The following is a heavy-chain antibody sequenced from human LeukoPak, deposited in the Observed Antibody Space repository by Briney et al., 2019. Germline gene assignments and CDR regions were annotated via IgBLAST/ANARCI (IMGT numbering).Heavy chain of an antibody. V-gene: IGHV3-74*01. CDR1: GFTFSSHW. J-gene: IGHJ4*02. CDR3: ARDPSRYYDSSGYYFDY. CDR2: INTDGSST. D-gene: IGHD3-22*01. Sequence: GGSLRLSCAVSGFTFSSHWMHWVRQAPGKGLVWVSRINTDGSSTSYADSVKGRFTISRDNAKNTLYLQMNSLRAEDTAVYYCARDPSRYYDSSGYYFDYWGQGTLVTVSS.